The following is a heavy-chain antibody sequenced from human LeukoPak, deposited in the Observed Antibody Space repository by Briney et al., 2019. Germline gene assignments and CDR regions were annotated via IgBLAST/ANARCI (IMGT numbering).Heavy chain of an antibody. CDR3: AKVGSSGWYLD. Sequence: GGSLRLSCVASGFTFSSYAMSWVRQAPGKGLEWVSAISGSGGSTYYADPVKGRFTISRDNSKNTLYLQMNSLRAEDTAVYYCAKVGSSGWYLDWGQGTLVTVSS. D-gene: IGHD6-19*01. V-gene: IGHV3-23*01. J-gene: IGHJ4*02. CDR2: ISGSGGST. CDR1: GFTFSSYA.